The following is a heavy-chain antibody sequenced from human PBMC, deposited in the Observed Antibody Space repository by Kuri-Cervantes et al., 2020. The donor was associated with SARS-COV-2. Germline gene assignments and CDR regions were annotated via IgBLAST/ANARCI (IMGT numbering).Heavy chain of an antibody. J-gene: IGHJ6*03. D-gene: IGHD5-18*01. Sequence: SQTLSLTCAVYGGSFSGYYWSWIRQPPGKGLEWIGEINHSGSTNYNPSLKSRVTISVDTSKNQFSLKLSSVTAADTAVYYCARGRGQLRGYYYMDVWGKGTMVTVSS. V-gene: IGHV4-34*01. CDR1: GGSFSGYY. CDR3: ARGRGQLRGYYYMDV. CDR2: INHSGST.